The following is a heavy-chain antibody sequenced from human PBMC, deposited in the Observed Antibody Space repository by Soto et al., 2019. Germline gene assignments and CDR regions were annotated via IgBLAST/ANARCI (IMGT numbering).Heavy chain of an antibody. CDR2: ISGRGGNT. CDR1: GFTFSNYA. J-gene: IGHJ4*02. V-gene: IGHV3-23*01. D-gene: IGHD2-15*01. CDR3: AKARCSGGTCYLYYFDY. Sequence: LRLSCAASGFTFSNYAMSWVRQAPGKGLEWVSTISGRGGNTYYADSVKGRFTISRDNSRNTLYLQMDSLRVEDSAVYSCAKARCSGGTCYLYYFDYWGQGALVTVSS.